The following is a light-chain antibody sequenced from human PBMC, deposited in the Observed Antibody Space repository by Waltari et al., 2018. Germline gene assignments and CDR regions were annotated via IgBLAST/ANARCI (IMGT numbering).Light chain of an antibody. V-gene: IGKV1-39*01. CDR3: QQSYITPLT. CDR1: QRISRY. J-gene: IGKJ4*01. Sequence: DIQMTQSPSSLSASLGDRVTITCRASQRISRYLNWFQQKPGKAPNLLIYTASSLETGVPSRFSGSGSGTDFTLTITSLQPEEFATYYCQQSYITPLTFGGGTKVEI. CDR2: TAS.